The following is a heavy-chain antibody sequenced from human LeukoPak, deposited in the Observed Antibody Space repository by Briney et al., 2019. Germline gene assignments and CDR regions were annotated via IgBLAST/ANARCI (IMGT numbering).Heavy chain of an antibody. D-gene: IGHD4-11*01. CDR3: ARGVSDYSYFARYYFDY. CDR2: INHSGST. CDR1: GGSFSGYY. J-gene: IGHJ4*02. V-gene: IGHV4-34*01. Sequence: SETLSLTCAVYGGSFSGYYWSWIRQPPGKGLEWIGEINHSGSTNYNPSLKSRVTISVDTSKNQFSLKLSSVTAADTAVYYCARGVSDYSYFARYYFDYWGQGTLVTVSS.